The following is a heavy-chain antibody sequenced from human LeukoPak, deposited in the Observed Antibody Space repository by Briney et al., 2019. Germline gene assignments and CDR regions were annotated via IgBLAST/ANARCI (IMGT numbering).Heavy chain of an antibody. D-gene: IGHD6-6*01. V-gene: IGHV4-38-2*02. CDR2: MHHSGST. J-gene: IGHJ6*03. Sequence: PSETLSLTCTVSSYSISSGSYWGWIRQPPGKGLEWIGSMHHSGSTYYNPSLKSRVTISVDTSKNQFSLNLASVTAADTAVYYCARDRYSSSPLYYYYYYYMDVWGKGTTVTVSS. CDR3: ARDRYSSSPLYYYYYYYMDV. CDR1: SYSISSGSY.